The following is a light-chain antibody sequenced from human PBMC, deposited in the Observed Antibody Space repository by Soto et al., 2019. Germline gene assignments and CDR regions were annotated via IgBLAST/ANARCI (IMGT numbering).Light chain of an antibody. CDR1: NIGSKS. J-gene: IGLJ2*01. Sequence: SYELTQPPSVSVAPGKTARNTCGGNNIGSKSVHWYQQKPGQAPVLVIYYDSDRPSGIPERFSGSNSGNTATLTISRVEAGDEADYYCQVWDSSSDHGVFGGGTKLTVL. CDR2: YDS. CDR3: QVWDSSSDHGV. V-gene: IGLV3-21*04.